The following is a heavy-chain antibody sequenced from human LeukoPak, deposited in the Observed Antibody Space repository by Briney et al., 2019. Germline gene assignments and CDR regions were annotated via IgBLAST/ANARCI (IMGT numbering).Heavy chain of an antibody. V-gene: IGHV4-59*11. CDR1: GGSISSHY. Sequence: SETLSLTCTVSGGSISSHYWSWIRQPPGKGLEWIGYIYYSGSTNYNPSLKSRVTISVDTSKNQFSLKLSSVTAADTAVYYCARVGYCYDSSGYYRWFDPWGQGTLVTVSS. CDR3: ARVGYCYDSSGYYRWFDP. CDR2: IYYSGST. J-gene: IGHJ5*02. D-gene: IGHD3-22*01.